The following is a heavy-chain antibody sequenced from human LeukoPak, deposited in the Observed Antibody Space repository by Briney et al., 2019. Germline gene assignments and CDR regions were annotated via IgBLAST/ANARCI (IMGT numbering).Heavy chain of an antibody. CDR3: ARDWDGSGTVFDL. V-gene: IGHV3-7*01. D-gene: IGHD3-10*01. CDR2: IKTDGSQK. J-gene: IGHJ5*02. CDR1: GFTFRNYW. Sequence: GGSLRLSCAASGFTFRNYWMSWVRQAPGKGLEWAANIKTDGSQKYYVDSVGGRFAISRDNAKSSLYLQMNSLRVEDTAVYHCARDWDGSGTVFDLWGQGTLVTVSS.